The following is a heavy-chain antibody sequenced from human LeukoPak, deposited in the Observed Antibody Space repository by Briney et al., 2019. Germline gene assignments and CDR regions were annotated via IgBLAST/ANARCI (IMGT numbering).Heavy chain of an antibody. V-gene: IGHV3-7*01. Sequence: GGSLRLSCAASGFTFSNYWMTWVRQAPGKGLEWVANIKQDGSEQYYLDSVKGRFTISRDNAKNLAYLQMHSLRAEDSAVYYCAGDSGWLTVHWGQGTPVTVSS. CDR3: AGDSGWLTVH. D-gene: IGHD6-19*01. J-gene: IGHJ4*02. CDR2: IKQDGSEQ. CDR1: GFTFSNYW.